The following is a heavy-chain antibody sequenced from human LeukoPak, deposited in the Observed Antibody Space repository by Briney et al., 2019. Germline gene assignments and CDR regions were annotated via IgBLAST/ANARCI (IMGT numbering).Heavy chain of an antibody. CDR1: GYTFTGYY. V-gene: IGHV1-2*02. Sequence: ASVTVSCKASGYTFTGYYMHWVRQAPGQGLEWMGWINPNSGGTNYAQKFQGRVTMTRDTSISTAYMELSRLRSDDTAVYYCARVSGSSWSLDFDYWGQGTLVTVSS. CDR2: INPNSGGT. CDR3: ARVSGSSWSLDFDY. J-gene: IGHJ4*02. D-gene: IGHD6-13*01.